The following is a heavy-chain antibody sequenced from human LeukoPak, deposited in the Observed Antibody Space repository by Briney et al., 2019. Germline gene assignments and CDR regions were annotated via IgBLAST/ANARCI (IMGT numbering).Heavy chain of an antibody. CDR2: LNHSGST. Sequence: SDTLSLTCAVYGGSFSGYYSSYIRQPPEKRLEWIGELNHSGSTNYNPSLKSRATISADTSKSQFSLKLSSVTAADTAVYYCARVGYDYGSGTYNPLDYWGQGTLVTVSS. J-gene: IGHJ4*02. V-gene: IGHV4-34*01. D-gene: IGHD3-10*01. CDR3: ARVGYDYGSGTYNPLDY. CDR1: GGSFSGYY.